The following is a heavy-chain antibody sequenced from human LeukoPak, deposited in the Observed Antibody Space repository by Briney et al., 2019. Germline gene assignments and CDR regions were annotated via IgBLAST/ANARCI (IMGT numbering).Heavy chain of an antibody. D-gene: IGHD6-13*01. Sequence: SETLSLTCAVYGGSFSGYYWSWIRQPPGKGLEWIGEINHSGSTNYNPSLKSRVTISVDTSKNQFSLKLSSVTAADTAVYYCARVYSSSGYNWFDPWGQGTLVTVSS. CDR1: GGSFSGYY. CDR3: ARVYSSSGYNWFDP. V-gene: IGHV4-34*01. CDR2: INHSGST. J-gene: IGHJ5*02.